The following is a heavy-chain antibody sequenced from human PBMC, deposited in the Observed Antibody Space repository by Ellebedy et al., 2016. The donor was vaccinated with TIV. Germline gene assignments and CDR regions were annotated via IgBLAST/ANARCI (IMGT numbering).Heavy chain of an antibody. CDR3: AEASTV. V-gene: IGHV3-7*01. Sequence: GESLKISXAASGFTFSSYAMHWVRQTPGKGLEWVANIKQDGSEKYYVDSVKGRFTISRDNAKNSLYLQMNSLRAEDTAVYYCAEASTVWGQGTLVTVSS. D-gene: IGHD2-21*02. CDR1: GFTFSSYA. CDR2: IKQDGSEK. J-gene: IGHJ4*02.